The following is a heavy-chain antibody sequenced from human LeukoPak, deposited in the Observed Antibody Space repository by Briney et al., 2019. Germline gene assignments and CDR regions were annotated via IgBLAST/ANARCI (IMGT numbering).Heavy chain of an antibody. CDR2: ISSSGSTI. Sequence: YISSSGSTIYYADSVKGRFTISRDNAKNSLYLQMNSLRAEDTAVYYCARDLDGYSSGWFSPWGQGTLVTVSS. CDR3: ARDLDGYSSGWFSP. V-gene: IGHV3-11*01. D-gene: IGHD6-19*01. J-gene: IGHJ5*02.